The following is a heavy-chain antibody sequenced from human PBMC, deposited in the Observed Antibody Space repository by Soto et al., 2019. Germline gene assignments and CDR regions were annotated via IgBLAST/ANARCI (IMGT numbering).Heavy chain of an antibody. CDR3: ARGRRYYDILTGTHYYYYYMDV. CDR2: INHSGST. J-gene: IGHJ6*03. V-gene: IGHV4-34*01. Sequence: AETRSLTSAGYGVSLRCSSWRGIRQSPGSGQGWIGEINHSGSTNYNPSLKSRVTISVDTSKNQFSLKLSSVTAADTAVYYCARGRRYYDILTGTHYYYYYMDVWGKGTTVT. CDR1: GVSLRCSS. D-gene: IGHD3-9*01.